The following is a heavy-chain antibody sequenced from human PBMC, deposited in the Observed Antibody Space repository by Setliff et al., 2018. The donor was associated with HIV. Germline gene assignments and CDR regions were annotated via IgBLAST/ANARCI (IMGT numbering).Heavy chain of an antibody. J-gene: IGHJ1*01. Sequence: SVKVSCKPSGGTFSSTAISWVRQAPGPGLEWMGSIIPALGEGHYTQRLQGRVTIAADESTHTAYMELSGLRSEDTATYFRAWGILYGLFENWGPGTLVTVSS. D-gene: IGHD7-27*01. CDR3: AWGILYGLFEN. CDR1: GGTFSSTA. V-gene: IGHV1-69*11. CDR2: IIPALGEG.